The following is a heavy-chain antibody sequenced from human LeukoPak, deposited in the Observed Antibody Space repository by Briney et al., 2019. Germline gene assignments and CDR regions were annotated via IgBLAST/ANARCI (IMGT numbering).Heavy chain of an antibody. CDR1: GYTFTGYY. Sequence: GASVEVSCKASGYTFTGYYMHWVRQAPGQGLEWMGIINPSGGSTSYAQKFQGRVTITADKSTSTAYMELSSLRSEDTAVYYCATSGGYSYGNTSFFGGQGTLVTVSS. D-gene: IGHD5-18*01. V-gene: IGHV1-46*01. CDR2: INPSGGST. J-gene: IGHJ4*02. CDR3: ATSGGYSYGNTSFF.